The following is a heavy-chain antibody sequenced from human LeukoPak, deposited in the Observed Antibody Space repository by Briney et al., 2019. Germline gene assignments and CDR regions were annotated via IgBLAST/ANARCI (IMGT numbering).Heavy chain of an antibody. Sequence: GGSLRLSRAASGFTFNSYAMSWVRQAPGKGLEWVSGISRSGGRPYFTDSVKGRFTISRDNSKNTLYLQMKSLRAEATAVYYCAKAPAPSSSGWLPCDHWGQGPLVTVSS. CDR2: ISRSGGRP. V-gene: IGHV3-23*01. J-gene: IGHJ4*02. D-gene: IGHD6-19*01. CDR3: AKAPAPSSSGWLPCDH. CDR1: GFTFNSYA.